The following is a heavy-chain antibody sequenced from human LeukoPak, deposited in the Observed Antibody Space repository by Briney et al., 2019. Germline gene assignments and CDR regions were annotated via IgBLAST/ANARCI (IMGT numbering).Heavy chain of an antibody. Sequence: SETLSLTCTVSGGSISSSSYYWGWIRQPPGKGLEWIGSIYYSGSTNYNPSLKSRVTISVDTSKKQFFLNLSSVTAADTAVYYCTRVGFWSGYYHFDSWGQGTLVTVSS. D-gene: IGHD3-3*01. V-gene: IGHV4-39*07. CDR2: IYYSGST. CDR1: GGSISSSSYY. J-gene: IGHJ4*02. CDR3: TRVGFWSGYYHFDS.